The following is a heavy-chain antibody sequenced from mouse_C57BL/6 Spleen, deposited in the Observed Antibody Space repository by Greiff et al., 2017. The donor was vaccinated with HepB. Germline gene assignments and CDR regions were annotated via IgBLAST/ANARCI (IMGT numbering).Heavy chain of an antibody. V-gene: IGHV5-16*01. J-gene: IGHJ2*01. CDR1: GFTFSDYY. Sequence: EVHLVESAGGLVQPGSSMKLSCTASGFTFSDYYMAWVRQVPEKGLEWVANINYDGSSTYYLDSLKSRFIISRDNAKNILYLQMSSLKSEDTATYYCAREGYDYDEAYYFDYWGQGTTLTVSS. CDR3: AREGYDYDEAYYFDY. CDR2: INYDGSST. D-gene: IGHD2-4*01.